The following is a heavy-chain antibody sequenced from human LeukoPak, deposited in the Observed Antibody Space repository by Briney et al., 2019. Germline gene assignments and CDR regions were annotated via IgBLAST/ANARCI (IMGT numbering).Heavy chain of an antibody. D-gene: IGHD3-9*01. V-gene: IGHV3-23*01. Sequence: GGSLRLSCAASGFTFNTYAMNWVRQAPGKGLEWVSSISGSGENTYYADSVNGRFTISRDNSNNTLSLQMNSLRAEDTAVYYCAKGSVNYDILSGSYFDYWGQGTLVTVSS. J-gene: IGHJ4*02. CDR2: ISGSGENT. CDR3: AKGSVNYDILSGSYFDY. CDR1: GFTFNTYA.